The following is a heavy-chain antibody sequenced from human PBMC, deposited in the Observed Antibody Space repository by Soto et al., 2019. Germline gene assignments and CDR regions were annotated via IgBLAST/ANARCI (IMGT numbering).Heavy chain of an antibody. Sequence: QVQLVQSGAEVKKPGSSVRVSCKASGGTFSSYAISWVRQAPGQGLEWMGGIIPIFGTANYAQKFQGRVTITADESTSTAYMELSSLRSEDTAVYYCARGLPTYSSYGYYYGMDVWGQGTTVTVSS. V-gene: IGHV1-69*01. J-gene: IGHJ6*02. D-gene: IGHD6-6*01. CDR3: ARGLPTYSSYGYYYGMDV. CDR2: IIPIFGTA. CDR1: GGTFSSYA.